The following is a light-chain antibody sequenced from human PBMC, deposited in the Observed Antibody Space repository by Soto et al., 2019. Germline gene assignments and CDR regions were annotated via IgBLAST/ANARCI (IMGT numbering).Light chain of an antibody. J-gene: IGKJ1*01. Sequence: DIQMTQSPSTLSASVGDTFTVTCRASQSVSGWLAGYQQKPGEAPKRLIYAASSLQSGVPSRFSGSGSGTDFTLTISSLQPEDFATYYCQQSYSTPWTFGQGTKVDIK. CDR1: QSVSGW. V-gene: IGKV1-39*01. CDR3: QQSYSTPWT. CDR2: AAS.